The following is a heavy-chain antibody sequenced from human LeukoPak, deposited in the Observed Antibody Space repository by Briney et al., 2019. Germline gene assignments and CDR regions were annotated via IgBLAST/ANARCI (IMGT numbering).Heavy chain of an antibody. CDR1: GGSITNTNY. J-gene: IGHJ4*02. D-gene: IGHD2-8*01. CDR2: ISLTELT. V-gene: IGHV4-4*02. CDR3: SRENGAFSPFGY. Sequence: PSETLSLTCGVSGGSITNTNYWTWVRQPPGQGLEWIGEISLTELTHYNPSLESRVTVSLDKSKNQLSLNLTSVTAADTAVYYCSRENGAFSPFGYWGQGILVTVLS.